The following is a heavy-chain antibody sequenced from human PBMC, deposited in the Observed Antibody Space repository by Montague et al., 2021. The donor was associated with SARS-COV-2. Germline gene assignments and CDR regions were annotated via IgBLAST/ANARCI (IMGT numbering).Heavy chain of an antibody. CDR3: ARPVDYYASSGLVDY. Sequence: SETLSLTCTVSGASISNRNYYCGWIRHPPGKWLEWIGNIHYSGSTYYNPSLKSRVTISVDTSKNQFSLMLSSVTAADTAVYYCARPVDYYASSGLVDYWGQGTMVTVSS. CDR2: IHYSGST. J-gene: IGHJ4*02. CDR1: GASISNRNYY. V-gene: IGHV4-39*07. D-gene: IGHD3-22*01.